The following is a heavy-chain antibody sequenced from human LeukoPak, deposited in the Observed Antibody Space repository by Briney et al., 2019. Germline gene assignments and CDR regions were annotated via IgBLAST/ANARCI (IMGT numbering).Heavy chain of an antibody. CDR1: GFTFSSYA. V-gene: IGHV3-23*01. J-gene: IGHJ4*02. Sequence: GGSLRLSCAASGFTFSSYAMSWVCQAPGKGLEWVSAISGSGGSTYYADSVKGRFTISRDNSKNTLYLQMNSLRAEDTAVYYCAKDLWGVIPTPYYFDYWGQGTLVTVSS. D-gene: IGHD3-10*01. CDR2: ISGSGGST. CDR3: AKDLWGVIPTPYYFDY.